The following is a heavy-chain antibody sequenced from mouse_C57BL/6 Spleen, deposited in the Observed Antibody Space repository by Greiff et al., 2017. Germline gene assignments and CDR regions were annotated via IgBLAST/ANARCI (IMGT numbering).Heavy chain of an antibody. CDR1: GYTFTSYW. J-gene: IGHJ4*01. CDR3: TYGYDDAMDY. D-gene: IGHD2-2*01. CDR2: IYPGNSDT. Sequence: VQLQQPGTELVKPGASVKMSCKTSGYTFTSYWMHWVKQRPGQGLEWIGAIYPGNSDTSYNQKFKGKAKLTAVTSASTAYMELSSLTNEDSAVYYCTYGYDDAMDYWGQGTSVTVSS. V-gene: IGHV1-5*01.